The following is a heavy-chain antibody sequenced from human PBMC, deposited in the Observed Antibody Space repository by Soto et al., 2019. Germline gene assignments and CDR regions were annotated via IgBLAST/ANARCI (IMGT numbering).Heavy chain of an antibody. CDR2: INAANGET. J-gene: IGHJ5*02. V-gene: IGHV1-3*01. CDR3: VRRHVSATGMDWFDP. Sequence: QVQLVQSGTEVKKPGASVKVSCKASGYTFTSYGIHWVRQAPGQRLEWMGWINAANGETKYSPKFQGRVTITRDTSASTAYMELSSLRSEDTAVYYCVRRHVSATGMDWFDPWGQGTLVTVSS. CDR1: GYTFTSYG. D-gene: IGHD6-13*01.